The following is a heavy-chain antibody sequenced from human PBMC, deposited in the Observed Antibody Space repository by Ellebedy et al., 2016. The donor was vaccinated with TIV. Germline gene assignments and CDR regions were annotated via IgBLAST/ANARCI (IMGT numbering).Heavy chain of an antibody. CDR2: ISYDGRNK. CDR1: GFTFSGFA. D-gene: IGHD6-6*01. Sequence: GGSLRLSCAASGFTFSGFAMHWVRQAPGKGLEWVALISYDGRNKYYADSVKGRFTISRDNSKNTLYLQMNSLRAEDTAVYYCARDPDSSSSGGPYYYYGMDVWGQGTTVTVSS. J-gene: IGHJ6*02. V-gene: IGHV3-30*04. CDR3: ARDPDSSSSGGPYYYYGMDV.